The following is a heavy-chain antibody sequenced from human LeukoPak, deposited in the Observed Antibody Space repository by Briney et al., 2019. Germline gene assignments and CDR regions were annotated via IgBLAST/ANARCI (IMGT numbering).Heavy chain of an antibody. J-gene: IGHJ4*02. D-gene: IGHD7-27*01. Sequence: PGGSLRLSRVASGFTYTNYWMAWVRQAPGKGLKWVANIKGDGSDKNLADSVKGRFTVSRDNAKNSLYLEMNNLRAEDTALDYCARDVPWGYFDYWGQGTLVTSSS. CDR2: IKGDGSDK. CDR1: GFTYTNYW. V-gene: IGHV3-7*03. CDR3: ARDVPWGYFDY.